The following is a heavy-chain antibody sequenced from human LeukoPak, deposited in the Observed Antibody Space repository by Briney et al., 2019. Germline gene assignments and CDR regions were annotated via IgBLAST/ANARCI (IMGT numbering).Heavy chain of an antibody. J-gene: IGHJ4*02. CDR1: GGSFSGYY. V-gene: IGHV4-34*01. CDR2: INHSGST. CDR3: ASFSGDYGDY. D-gene: IGHD4-17*01. Sequence: SETLSLTCAVYGGSFSGYYWSWIRQPPGKGLEWIGEINHSGSTNYNPSLKSRVTISVDTSKNQFSLKLSSVTAADTVVYYCASFSGDYGDYWGQGTLVTVSS.